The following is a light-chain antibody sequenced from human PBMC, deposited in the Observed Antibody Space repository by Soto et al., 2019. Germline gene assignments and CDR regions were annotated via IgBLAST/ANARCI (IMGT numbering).Light chain of an antibody. V-gene: IGKV1-27*01. Sequence: DIQMTQSPSSLSASVGDRVTITCRASQAINNYLAWYQQKPGQVPTLLISAASTLQSGVPSRFSGSGSGTTFTLTIISLQPEDVANYYWRNFNALPTFGGGTKVE. CDR3: RNFNALPT. CDR2: AAS. J-gene: IGKJ4*01. CDR1: QAINNY.